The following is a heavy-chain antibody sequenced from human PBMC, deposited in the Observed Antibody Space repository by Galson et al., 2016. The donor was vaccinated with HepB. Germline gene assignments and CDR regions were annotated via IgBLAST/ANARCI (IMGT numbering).Heavy chain of an antibody. J-gene: IGHJ5*02. Sequence: SVKVSCKASGGTFSSYAISWVRQAPGQGLEWMGGIIPTYGTTNFAQKFQGRVTITADESMTTAYMELRSLRSDDTAVYYCARDLALYGSSTSTNCYRGFDPWGQGTLVTVSS. V-gene: IGHV1-69*13. CDR2: IIPTYGTT. CDR3: ARDLALYGSSTSTNCYRGFDP. D-gene: IGHD2-2*01. CDR1: GGTFSSYA.